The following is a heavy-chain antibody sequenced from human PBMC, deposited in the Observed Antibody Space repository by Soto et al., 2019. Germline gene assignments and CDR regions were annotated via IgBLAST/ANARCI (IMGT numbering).Heavy chain of an antibody. CDR1: GYTFTTYY. CDR3: ASDSILLAGYFDY. D-gene: IGHD2-21*01. Sequence: QVQLVQSGAEVKRPGASVKVSCKASGYTFTTYYMHWVRLAPGQGLEWMGIINPSGGDTTYAQKFQGRVTMTRDTSTSTVYMELSSLTSEDTAVYYCASDSILLAGYFDYWGQGTLVTVSS. J-gene: IGHJ4*02. V-gene: IGHV1-46*01. CDR2: INPSGGDT.